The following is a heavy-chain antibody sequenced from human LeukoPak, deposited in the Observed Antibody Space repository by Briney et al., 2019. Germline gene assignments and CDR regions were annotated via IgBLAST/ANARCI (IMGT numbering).Heavy chain of an antibody. CDR2: ISSGSSYI. V-gene: IGHV3-21*04. CDR1: GFTFSSYA. CDR3: GKDSNFIYYDSTDPHYFDY. J-gene: IGHJ4*02. D-gene: IGHD3-22*01. Sequence: PGGSLRLSCAASGFTFSSYAMNWVRQAPGKGLEWVSSISSGSSYIYYADSVKGRFTISRDNAKNSLYLQMNSLRAEDTAVYYCGKDSNFIYYDSTDPHYFDYWGQGTLVTVSS.